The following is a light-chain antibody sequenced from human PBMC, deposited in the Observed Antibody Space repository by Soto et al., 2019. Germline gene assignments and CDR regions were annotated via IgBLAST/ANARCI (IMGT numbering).Light chain of an antibody. CDR1: QSVSSK. CDR2: GAS. J-gene: IGKJ2*01. Sequence: EIEMTQSPATLSVSPGERAALSCRASQSVSSKLAWYQQKPGQAPRLLIYGASTRATGVPARFSGSGSGTEFTLTISSLQSEDFAVYYCQQHNTWPPYTFGQGTKLEIK. CDR3: QQHNTWPPYT. V-gene: IGKV3-15*01.